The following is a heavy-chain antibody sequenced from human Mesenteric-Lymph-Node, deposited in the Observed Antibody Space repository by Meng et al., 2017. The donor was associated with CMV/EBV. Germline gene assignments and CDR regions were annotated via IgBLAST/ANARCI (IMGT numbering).Heavy chain of an antibody. J-gene: IGHJ4*02. CDR3: ARGGSRWLRSWDY. Sequence: GSLRLSCAVYGGSFSGYYWSWIRQPPGKGLEWIGEINHSGGTNYNPSLKSRVTISVDTSKNQFSLKLSSVTAADTAVYYCARGGSRWLRSWDYWGQGTLVTVSS. V-gene: IGHV4-34*01. CDR1: GGSFSGYY. D-gene: IGHD6-13*01. CDR2: INHSGGT.